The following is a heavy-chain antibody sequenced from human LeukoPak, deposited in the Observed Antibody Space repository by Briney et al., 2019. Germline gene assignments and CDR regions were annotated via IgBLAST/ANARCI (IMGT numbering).Heavy chain of an antibody. J-gene: IGHJ5*02. Sequence: PSGTLSLTGAVSGDSITSDKWWTWVRQPPGKGLEWIGEIHHSKSSNYYPSLKSRVTISVDTSKNQFSLKLSSVSAADTAVYYCARETDYYDFWSGYYRWNWFDPWGQGTLVTVSS. CDR1: GDSITSDKW. CDR2: IHHSKSS. V-gene: IGHV4-4*02. CDR3: ARETDYYDFWSGYYRWNWFDP. D-gene: IGHD3-3*01.